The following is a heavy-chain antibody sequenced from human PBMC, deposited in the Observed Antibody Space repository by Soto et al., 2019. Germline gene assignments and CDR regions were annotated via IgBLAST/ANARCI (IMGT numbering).Heavy chain of an antibody. CDR2: IYYSGST. D-gene: IGHD3-10*01. CDR3: ARDHIGESYYYYGLDV. CDR1: VGSIISFGYY. V-gene: IGHV4-31*03. Sequence: SETRSLTCTFSVGSIISFGYYWGCILQHPWKGLEWIGYIYYSGSTYYNPSLKSRVTISVDTSKNQFSLNLSSVTAADTAVYYCARDHIGESYYYYGLDVWGQGTTVTVSS. J-gene: IGHJ6*02.